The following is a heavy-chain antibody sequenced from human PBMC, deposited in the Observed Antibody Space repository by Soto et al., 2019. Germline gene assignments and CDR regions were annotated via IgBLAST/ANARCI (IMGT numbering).Heavy chain of an antibody. CDR1: GGSINSYH. Sequence: SETLSLTCTVSGGSINSYHWSWIRQPPGKGLEWIGYIYYSGRTNYNPSLKSRVTISVDTSKNQFSLKLSSVTAADTAVYYCARGGRVQDGDNFLGFDYWGQGALVTVSS. J-gene: IGHJ4*02. CDR3: ARGGRVQDGDNFLGFDY. V-gene: IGHV4-59*01. CDR2: IYYSGRT. D-gene: IGHD3-10*01.